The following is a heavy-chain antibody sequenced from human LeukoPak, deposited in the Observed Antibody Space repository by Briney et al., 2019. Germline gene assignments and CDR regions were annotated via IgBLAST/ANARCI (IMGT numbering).Heavy chain of an antibody. V-gene: IGHV4-34*01. CDR2: IHPSGST. J-gene: IGHJ4*02. CDR3: ATLGIATTSVDY. Sequence: PSETLSLTCAVYGGSFSGHYWSWTRQPPGKGLEWIGEIHPSGSTSYNPPLKSRVTISVDTSKNQFSLKLTSVTAADTAVYYCATLGIATTSVDYWGQGTLVTVSS. D-gene: IGHD1-26*01. CDR1: GGSFSGHY.